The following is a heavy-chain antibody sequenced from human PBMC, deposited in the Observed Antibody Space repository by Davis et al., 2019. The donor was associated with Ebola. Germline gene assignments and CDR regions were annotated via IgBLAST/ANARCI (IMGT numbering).Heavy chain of an antibody. CDR1: GYTFTSYG. CDR3: ARGRHYDRGPTYFDY. Sequence: ASVKVSCKASGYTFTSYGISWVRQAPGQGLEWMGWISAYNGNTNYAQKLQGRVTMTRDTSTSTVYMELRSLRSEDTAVYYCARGRHYDRGPTYFDYWGQGTLVTVSS. CDR2: ISAYNGNT. J-gene: IGHJ4*02. V-gene: IGHV1-18*01. D-gene: IGHD3-22*01.